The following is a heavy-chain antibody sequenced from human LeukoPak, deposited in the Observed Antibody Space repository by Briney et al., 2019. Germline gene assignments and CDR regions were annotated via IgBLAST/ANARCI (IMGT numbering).Heavy chain of an antibody. CDR2: ISDSGST. CDR1: GGSISSYY. V-gene: IGHV4-59*01. CDR3: ARMGILYQLPD. J-gene: IGHJ4*02. D-gene: IGHD2-2*01. Sequence: SETLSLTCSVSGGSISSYYWSWIRQPPEKGLEWIGYISDSGSTNYNPSLKSRVIISVDTSKNQLSLKLRSETAADTAVYYCARMGILYQLPDWGQGTLVTVSS.